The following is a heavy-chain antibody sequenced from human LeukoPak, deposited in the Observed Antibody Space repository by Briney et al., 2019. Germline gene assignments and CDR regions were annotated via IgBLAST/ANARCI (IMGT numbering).Heavy chain of an antibody. CDR2: IYTSGST. J-gene: IGHJ5*02. Sequence: SETLSLTCTVSGGSISSGSYYWSWIRQPAGKGLEWIGRIYTSGSTNYNPSLKSRVTISVDTSKNQFSLKLSSVTAADTAVYYCARVGAGSYPWGQGTLVTVSS. V-gene: IGHV4-61*02. CDR1: GGSISSGSYY. D-gene: IGHD3-10*01. CDR3: ARVGAGSYP.